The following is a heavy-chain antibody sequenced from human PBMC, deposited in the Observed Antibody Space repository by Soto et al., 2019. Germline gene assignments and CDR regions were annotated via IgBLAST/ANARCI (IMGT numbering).Heavy chain of an antibody. D-gene: IGHD5-12*01. Sequence: GGSLRLSCAASGFTSSSYAMSWVRQAPGKGLEWVSSISGSGGSTHYADSVKGRFTISRDNSKNTLYPQMNSLRAEDTAVYYCAKVEDGYNMYFDDWGQGTLVTVSS. CDR3: AKVEDGYNMYFDD. CDR2: ISGSGGST. CDR1: GFTSSSYA. J-gene: IGHJ4*02. V-gene: IGHV3-23*01.